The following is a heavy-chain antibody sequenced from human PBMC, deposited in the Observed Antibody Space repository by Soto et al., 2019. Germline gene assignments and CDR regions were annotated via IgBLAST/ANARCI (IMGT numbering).Heavy chain of an antibody. J-gene: IGHJ4*02. D-gene: IGHD5-12*01. CDR3: ARDRDGYNYVDY. CDR2: IWYDGSNK. CDR1: GFTFSSYG. Sequence: VQLVESGGGLVQPGGSLRLSCAASGFTFSSYGMHWVRQAPGKGLEWVAVIWYDGSNKYYADSVKGRFTISRDNSKNTLYLQMNSLRAEDTAVYYCARDRDGYNYVDYWGQGTLVTVSS. V-gene: IGHV3-33*08.